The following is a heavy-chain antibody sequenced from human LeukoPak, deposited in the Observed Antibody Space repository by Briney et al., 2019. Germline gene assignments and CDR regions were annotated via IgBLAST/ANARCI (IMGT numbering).Heavy chain of an antibody. CDR1: GASVSSGGYY. CDR3: ATRPGGGDRFYPYFDY. D-gene: IGHD2-21*02. Sequence: PSETLSLTCGVSGASVSSGGYYWSWIRQPPGKGLEWIGYISDSGSTNYNLSLTSRVIMSVDTSKNQFSPRLSSVTAADTAVYHCATRPGGGDRFYPYFDYWGQGALVTVSS. V-gene: IGHV4-61*08. CDR2: ISDSGST. J-gene: IGHJ4*02.